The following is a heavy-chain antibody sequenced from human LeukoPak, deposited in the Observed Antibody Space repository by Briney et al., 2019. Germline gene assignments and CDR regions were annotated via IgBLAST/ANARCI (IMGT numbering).Heavy chain of an antibody. CDR1: GVTINNPW. CDR2: IKLDGSEK. CDR3: VAGRGWLYDY. V-gene: IGHV3-7*01. J-gene: IGHJ4*02. Sequence: TGGSLRLSCGDSGVTINNPWMSWVRQAPGRGLEWVANIKLDGSEKYYVNSVKGRFTISRDNGKNILHLQMNSLRAEDTAVYYCVAGRGWLYDYWGQGTLVTVSS. D-gene: IGHD6-19*01.